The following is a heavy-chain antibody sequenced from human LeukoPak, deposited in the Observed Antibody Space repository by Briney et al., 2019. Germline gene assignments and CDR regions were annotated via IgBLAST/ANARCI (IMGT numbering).Heavy chain of an antibody. V-gene: IGHV4-4*07. J-gene: IGHJ4*02. D-gene: IGHD6-19*01. CDR3: ASTDSSGWYGDFDY. CDR2: IYTSGST. CDR1: GGSISSYY. Sequence: KPSETLSLTCTVSGGSISSYYWSWIRQPAGKGLEWIGRIYTSGSTNYNPSLKSRVTMSVDTSKNQFSLKLSSVTAADTAVYYCASTDSSGWYGDFDYWGQGTLVTVSS.